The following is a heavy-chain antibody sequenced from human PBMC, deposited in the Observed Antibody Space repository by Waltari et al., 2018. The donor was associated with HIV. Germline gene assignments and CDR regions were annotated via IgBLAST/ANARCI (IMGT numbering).Heavy chain of an antibody. CDR1: ACTFSSYS. V-gene: IGHV3-21*01. J-gene: IGHJ4*02. Sequence: EVQLVESGGGLVKPGGSMRLSCAASACTFSSYSMNWVRQAPRKGLEWVSSISSSSSYIYYAYSVKGRFTISRDNAKNSLYLQMNSLRAEDTAVYYCARGEWELSFWGQGTLVTVSS. CDR3: ARGEWELSF. D-gene: IGHD1-26*01. CDR2: ISSSSSYI.